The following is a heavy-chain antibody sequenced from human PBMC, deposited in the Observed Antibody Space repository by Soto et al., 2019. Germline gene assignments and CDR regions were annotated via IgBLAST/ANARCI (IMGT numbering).Heavy chain of an antibody. V-gene: IGHV3-15*01. CDR2: IKRKTDGGTT. D-gene: IGHD2-2*03. CDR1: GFTFSNAW. CDR3: TTDRVGYCSSTSCYQSVRYYYGMDV. J-gene: IGHJ6*02. Sequence: GSLRLSCAASGFTFSNAWMSWVRQAPGKGLEWVGRIKRKTDGGTTDYAAPVKGRFTISRDDSKNTLYLQMNSLTTEDTAVYYCTTDRVGYCSSTSCYQSVRYYYGMDVWGQGTTVTVSS.